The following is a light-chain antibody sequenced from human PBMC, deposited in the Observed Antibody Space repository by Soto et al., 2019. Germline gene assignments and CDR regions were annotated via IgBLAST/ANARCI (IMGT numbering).Light chain of an antibody. CDR2: GNS. Sequence: QSVLTQPPSVPGAPGQRVTISCTGHSSNIGAGYDVHWYQQLPGTAPKLLIYGNSNRPSGVPDRFSGSKSGTSASLAITGLQAEDEADYYCQSYDSSLSGSVVFGGGTKLTVL. CDR3: QSYDSSLSGSVV. CDR1: SSNIGAGYD. V-gene: IGLV1-40*01. J-gene: IGLJ2*01.